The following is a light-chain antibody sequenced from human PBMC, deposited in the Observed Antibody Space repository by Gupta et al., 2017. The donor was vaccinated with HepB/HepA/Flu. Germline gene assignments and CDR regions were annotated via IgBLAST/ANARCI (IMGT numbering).Light chain of an antibody. Sequence: DIQMTQSPFSLSASVGDRVTITCRARQSISSYLNWYQQKPGKPHKLLINAASSLQSGVPSRFSGSGSGTDFTPTISSLQPEDFATCYCQQSYSTLITFGQGTRLEIK. CDR1: QSISSY. V-gene: IGKV1-39*01. J-gene: IGKJ5*01. CDR3: QQSYSTLIT. CDR2: AAS.